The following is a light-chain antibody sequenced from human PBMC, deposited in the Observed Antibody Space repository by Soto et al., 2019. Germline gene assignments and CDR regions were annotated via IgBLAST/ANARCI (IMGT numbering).Light chain of an antibody. CDR1: SSDVGGYNS. Sequence: QSVLTQPASVSGSPGQSITISCTGTSSDVGGYNSVSWYQHHPGKAPQLMIYDVSNRPSGVSNRFSGSKSGNTASLTITGLLAEDEAKYYCCSFTSASTLVFGGGTKLTVL. J-gene: IGLJ3*02. CDR2: DVS. CDR3: CSFTSASTLV. V-gene: IGLV2-14*01.